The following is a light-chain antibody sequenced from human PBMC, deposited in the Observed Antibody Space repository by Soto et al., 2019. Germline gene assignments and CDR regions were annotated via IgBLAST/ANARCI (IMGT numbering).Light chain of an antibody. CDR1: QNVDSNS. CDR2: GAS. J-gene: IGKJ1*01. V-gene: IGKV3-20*01. Sequence: EIVLTQSPGTLSLSPGEIASLSFSASQNVDSNSLAWYQQKPGQAPRIIIFGASGRATGIPDRFSGSGSGTDFTLTISRLEPEDFAVYYCQQYGSLSWTFGQGTKVDI. CDR3: QQYGSLSWT.